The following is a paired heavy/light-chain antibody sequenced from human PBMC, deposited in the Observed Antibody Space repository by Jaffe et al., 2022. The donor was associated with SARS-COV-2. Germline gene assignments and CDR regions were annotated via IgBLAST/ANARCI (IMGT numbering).Heavy chain of an antibody. CDR3: ARSLIDGATLSVGYYYYVMDV. CDR1: GGSFSGYY. V-gene: IGHV4-34*01. Sequence: QVQLQQWGAGPLKPSETLSLTCAVYGGSFSGYYWSWIRQPPGKGLEWIGEINHSGSTNYNPSLKSRVTISVDTSKNQFSLKLSSVTAADTAVYYCARSLIDGATLSVGYYYYVMDVWGQGTTVTVSS. J-gene: IGHJ6*02. D-gene: IGHD2-21*01. CDR2: INHSGST.
Light chain of an antibody. CDR2: ENN. V-gene: IGLV1-51*02. CDR3: GTWDSSLSAYV. J-gene: IGLJ1*01. CDR1: SSNIGNSY. Sequence: QSVLTQPPSVSAAPGQKVTISCSGSSSNIGNSYVSWYQQLPGTVPKLLIYENNKRPSGIPDRFSGSKSGTSATLGITGLQTGDEADYYCGTWDSSLSAYVFGTGTKVTVL.